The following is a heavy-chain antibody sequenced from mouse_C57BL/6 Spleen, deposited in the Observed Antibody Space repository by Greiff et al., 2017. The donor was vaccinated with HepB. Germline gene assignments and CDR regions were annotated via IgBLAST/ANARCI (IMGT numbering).Heavy chain of an antibody. Sequence: VQLQQSGPELVKPGASVKISCKASGYTFTDYYMNWVKQSHGKSLEWIGDINPNNGGTSYNQKFKGKATLTVDKSSSTAYMELRSLTSEDSAVYYCARGGYPLDYWGQGTTLTVSS. CDR1: GYTFTDYY. CDR3: ARGGYPLDY. CDR2: INPNNGGT. J-gene: IGHJ2*01. D-gene: IGHD2-2*01. V-gene: IGHV1-26*01.